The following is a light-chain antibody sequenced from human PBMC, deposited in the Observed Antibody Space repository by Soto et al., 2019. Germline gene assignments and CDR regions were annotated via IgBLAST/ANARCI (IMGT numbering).Light chain of an antibody. CDR1: QSVASSC. Sequence: VVLTQSQGTLSLSRGERATLSCTAIQSVASSCLAWYQRKPGQAPRLLIHTTSIRATDIPDRFSGSGSGTDFTLTISRLEPEDSAVYYCQQCGGSPLFSFGPGTKVAI. V-gene: IGKV3-20*01. J-gene: IGKJ3*01. CDR3: QQCGGSPLFS. CDR2: TTS.